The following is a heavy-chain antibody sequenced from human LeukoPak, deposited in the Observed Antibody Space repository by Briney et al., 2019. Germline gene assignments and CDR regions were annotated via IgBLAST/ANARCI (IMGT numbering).Heavy chain of an antibody. Sequence: PGGSLTLSCAASGFTFSNYGMNWVRHAPGKGREWVSSISGSSCYIYYADSEKGRLTIDRDSAKNSLYLQMNSLRAEDTAVYYCVRVATVVTLDNWFDPWGQGTLVTVSS. D-gene: IGHD4-23*01. V-gene: IGHV3-21*01. J-gene: IGHJ5*02. CDR3: VRVATVVTLDNWFDP. CDR2: ISGSSCYI. CDR1: GFTFSNYG.